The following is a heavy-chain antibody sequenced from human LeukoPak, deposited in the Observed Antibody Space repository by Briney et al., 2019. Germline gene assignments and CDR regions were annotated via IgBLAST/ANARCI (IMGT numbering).Heavy chain of an antibody. CDR2: ISWNSGSI. CDR1: GFTFDDYA. V-gene: IGHV3-9*01. CDR3: AKGNVGIAAAAGFDY. D-gene: IGHD6-13*01. Sequence: GRSLRLSCAASGFTFDDYAMHWVRQAPGKGLEWVSGISWNSGSIGYADSVKGRFTISRDNAKNSLYLQMNSPRAEDTALYYCAKGNVGIAAAAGFDYWGQGTLVTVSS. J-gene: IGHJ4*02.